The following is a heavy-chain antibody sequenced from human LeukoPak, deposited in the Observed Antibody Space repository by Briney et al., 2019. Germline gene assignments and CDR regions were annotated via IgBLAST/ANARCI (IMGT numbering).Heavy chain of an antibody. CDR2: IYYSGST. CDR3: ARDSDYDYVWGSYRFFVGGAFDI. Sequence: SETLSLTCTVSGGSISSYYWSWIRQPPGKGLEWIGYIYYSGSTNYNPSLKSGVTISADTSKNQFSLKLSSVTAADTAVYYCARDSDYDYVWGSYRFFVGGAFDIWGQGTMVTVSS. CDR1: GGSISSYY. J-gene: IGHJ3*02. V-gene: IGHV4-59*01. D-gene: IGHD3-16*02.